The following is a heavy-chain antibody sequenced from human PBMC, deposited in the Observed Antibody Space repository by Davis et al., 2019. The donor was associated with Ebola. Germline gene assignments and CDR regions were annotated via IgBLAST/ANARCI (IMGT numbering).Heavy chain of an antibody. CDR2: INPNSGNT. CDR1: GYSFTGYY. V-gene: IGHV1-8*02. D-gene: IGHD3-10*01. CDR3: ARAGDTMVRGVIIGYYFDY. Sequence: ASVKVSCKASGYSFTGYYMHWVRQAPGQGLEWMGRINPNSGNTGYAQKFQGRVTMTRNTSISTAYMELSSLRSEDTAVYYCARAGDTMVRGVIIGYYFDYWGQGTLVTVSS. J-gene: IGHJ4*02.